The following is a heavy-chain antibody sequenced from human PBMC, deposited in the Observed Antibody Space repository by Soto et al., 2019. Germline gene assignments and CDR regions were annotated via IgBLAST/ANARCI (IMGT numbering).Heavy chain of an antibody. D-gene: IGHD3-9*01. CDR2: ISSSGSTM. CDR1: GFTFSDYY. J-gene: IGHJ4*02. V-gene: IGHV3-11*01. Sequence: QVQLVESGGGLVKPGGSLRLSCAASGFTFSDYYMTWIRQAPGKGLEWVSYISSSGSTMDYIDSVKGRFTISRDNAKNSLYLQMDSLRVEDPAVYYCARDVNDILPGWLSDQWGQGTLVTVSS. CDR3: ARDVNDILPGWLSDQ.